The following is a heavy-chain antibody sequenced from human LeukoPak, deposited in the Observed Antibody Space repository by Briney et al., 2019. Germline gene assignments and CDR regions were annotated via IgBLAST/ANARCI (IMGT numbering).Heavy chain of an antibody. CDR2: INHSGST. V-gene: IGHV4-34*01. Sequence: SETLSLTCAVYGGSFSGYYWSWLRQPPGKGREWIGEINHSGSTNYNPSLKSRVTISVDTSKNQFSLKLSSVTAADTAVYYCARLGGAGSTDYWGQGTLVTVSS. CDR3: ARLGGAGSTDY. CDR1: GGSFSGYY. D-gene: IGHD1-7*01. J-gene: IGHJ4*02.